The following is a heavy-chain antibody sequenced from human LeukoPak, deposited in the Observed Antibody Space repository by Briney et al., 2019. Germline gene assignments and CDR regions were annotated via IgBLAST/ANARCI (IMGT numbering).Heavy chain of an antibody. CDR3: AKDTVSRYSYGEYYFDY. CDR2: ISDIGSI. Sequence: SETLSLTCTVSGGSISSYYWSWIRQPPGKGLEWIAYISDIGSINYNPSLKSRVTISLDTSKNQFSLKLSSVTAADTAVYYCAKDTVSRYSYGEYYFDYWGQGTLVTVSS. CDR1: GGSISSYY. D-gene: IGHD5-18*01. V-gene: IGHV4-59*12. J-gene: IGHJ4*02.